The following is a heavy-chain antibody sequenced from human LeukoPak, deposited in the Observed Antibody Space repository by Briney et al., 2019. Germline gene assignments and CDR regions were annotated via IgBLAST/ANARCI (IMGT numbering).Heavy chain of an antibody. CDR3: TRETSSRYFDF. V-gene: IGHV1-8*01. J-gene: IGHJ4*02. CDR2: MNRNSGRT. CDR1: GYTLTSYD. Sequence: ASVKVSCKASGYTLTSYDINWVRQATGQGLEWMGLMNRNSGRTGYAQKFRDRISITRNTSISTAYMELSSLTSEDTGVYYCTRETSSRYFDFWGQGTLVTVSS.